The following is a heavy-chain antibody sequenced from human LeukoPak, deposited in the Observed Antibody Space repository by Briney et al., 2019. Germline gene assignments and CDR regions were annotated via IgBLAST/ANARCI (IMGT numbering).Heavy chain of an antibody. CDR1: GGSISGYY. CDR2: LHYSGST. V-gene: IGHV4-59*12. CDR3: AKSNGYGLVDI. Sequence: PSETLSLTCTVSGGSISGYYWSWIRQPPGKGLEWIGYLHYSGSTNYNPSLKSRVTISVDTSKNQFSLKLSSVTAADTAVYYCAKSNGYGLVDIWGQGTMVTVSS. D-gene: IGHD3-10*01. J-gene: IGHJ3*02.